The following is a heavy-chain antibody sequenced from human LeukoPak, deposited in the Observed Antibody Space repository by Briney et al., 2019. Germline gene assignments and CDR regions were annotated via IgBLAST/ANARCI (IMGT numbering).Heavy chain of an antibody. D-gene: IGHD4-17*01. CDR1: GYTFTSYA. J-gene: IGHJ4*02. CDR3: ARDQFYGDNPFDY. Sequence: GASVKVSCKASGYTFTSYAMHWVRQAPGQRLEWMGWINAGHGNTKYSQKFQGRVTITRDTSATTAYMELSSLRSEDTAVYYCARDQFYGDNPFDYWGQGTLVTVSS. CDR2: INAGHGNT. V-gene: IGHV1-3*01.